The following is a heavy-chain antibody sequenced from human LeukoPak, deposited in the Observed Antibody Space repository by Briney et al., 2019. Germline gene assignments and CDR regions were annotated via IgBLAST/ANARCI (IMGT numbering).Heavy chain of an antibody. D-gene: IGHD6-19*01. CDR3: ASSIPIGWSPNTY. CDR1: GGFTSNDYW. Sequence: PSETLSLTCDVSGGFTSNDYWWSWVRQPPGKGLEWIGEIRHYDGHAKYNPSLKGRVTISIDKPRNHFSLTLTSVTAADTAIYYCASSIPIGWSPNTYWGQGTLVIFSS. CDR2: IRHYDGHA. J-gene: IGHJ4*02. V-gene: IGHV4/OR15-8*02.